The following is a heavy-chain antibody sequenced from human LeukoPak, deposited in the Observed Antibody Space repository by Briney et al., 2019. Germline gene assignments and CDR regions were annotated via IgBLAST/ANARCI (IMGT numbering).Heavy chain of an antibody. J-gene: IGHJ4*02. V-gene: IGHV3-66*01. CDR3: AKRRTKGIAVADVDY. Sequence: GGSLRLSCAASGFTISSNHMSWVRQAPGKGLEWVSVINDGTKTDYAESVKGRFTISRDTYKNTVFLEMNSLRAEDTAVYYCAKRRTKGIAVADVDYWGQGTLVTVSS. D-gene: IGHD6-19*01. CDR2: INDGTKT. CDR1: GFTISSNH.